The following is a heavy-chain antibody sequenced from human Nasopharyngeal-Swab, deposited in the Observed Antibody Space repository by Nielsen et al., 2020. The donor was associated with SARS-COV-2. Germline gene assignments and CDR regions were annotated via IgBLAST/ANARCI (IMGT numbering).Heavy chain of an antibody. CDR1: GFTFSSYA. V-gene: IGHV3-30-3*01. Sequence: GESLKISCAASGFTFSSYAMHWVRQAPGKGLEWVAVISYDGSNKYYADSVKGRFTISRDNSKNTLYLQMNSLRAEDTAVYYCARGLKYSSGWYSYYYYGMDVWGQGTTVTVS. CDR3: ARGLKYSSGWYSYYYYGMDV. J-gene: IGHJ6*02. D-gene: IGHD6-19*01. CDR2: ISYDGSNK.